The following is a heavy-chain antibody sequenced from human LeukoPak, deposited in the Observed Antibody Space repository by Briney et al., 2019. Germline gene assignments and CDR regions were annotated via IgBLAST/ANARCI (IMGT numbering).Heavy chain of an antibody. D-gene: IGHD6-13*01. Sequence: GGSLRLSCAASGFTFSSYGMHWVRQAPGKGLEWVAVIWYDGSNKYYADSVKGRFTISRDNSKNTLYLQMNSLRAEDTAVYYCARGPLLEQQLVHGFDYWGQGTLVAVSS. CDR1: GFTFSSYG. CDR3: ARGPLLEQQLVHGFDY. V-gene: IGHV3-33*01. J-gene: IGHJ4*02. CDR2: IWYDGSNK.